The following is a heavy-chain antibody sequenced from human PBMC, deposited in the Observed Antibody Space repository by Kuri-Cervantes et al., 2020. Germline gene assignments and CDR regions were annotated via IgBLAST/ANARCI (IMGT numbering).Heavy chain of an antibody. CDR1: GFTFSSYS. D-gene: IGHD4/OR15-4a*01. CDR3: ARVQSSALLDY. CDR2: ISSSSSTI. J-gene: IGHJ4*02. Sequence: GESLKISCAASGFTFSSYSMNWVRQAPGKGLEWVSYISSSSSTIYYADSVKGRFTVSRDNAKNSLYLQMNNLRAEDTAVYFCARVQSSALLDYWGQGALVTVSS. V-gene: IGHV3-48*01.